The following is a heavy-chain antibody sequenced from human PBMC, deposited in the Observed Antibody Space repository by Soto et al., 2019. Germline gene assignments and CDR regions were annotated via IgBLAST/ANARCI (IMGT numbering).Heavy chain of an antibody. CDR1: GGTFSSYA. CDR3: ARDHITIFSTKGHYYGMDV. Sequence: QVQLVQSGAEVKKPGSSVKVSCKASGGTFSSYAISWVRQAPGQGLEWMGGIIPIFGTANYAQKFQGRVTITADEPTSTAYMELSSRGSEDTAVYYCARDHITIFSTKGHYYGMDVWGQGTTVTVSS. D-gene: IGHD3-9*01. V-gene: IGHV1-69*12. J-gene: IGHJ6*02. CDR2: IIPIFGTA.